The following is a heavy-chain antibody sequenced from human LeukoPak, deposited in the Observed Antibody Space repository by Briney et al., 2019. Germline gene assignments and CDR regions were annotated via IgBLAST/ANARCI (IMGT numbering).Heavy chain of an antibody. Sequence: GASVKVSCKASGYTFTSYGISWVRQAPGQGLEWMGGIIPIFGTANYAQKFQGRVTITTDESTSTAYMELSSLRSEDTAVYYCARGGPYYDILTGYPFDYWGQGTLVTVSS. CDR2: IIPIFGTA. CDR3: ARGGPYYDILTGYPFDY. J-gene: IGHJ4*02. CDR1: GYTFTSYG. V-gene: IGHV1-69*05. D-gene: IGHD3-9*01.